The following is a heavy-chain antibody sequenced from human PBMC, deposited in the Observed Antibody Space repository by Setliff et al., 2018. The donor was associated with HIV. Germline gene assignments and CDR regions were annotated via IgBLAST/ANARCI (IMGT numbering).Heavy chain of an antibody. CDR2: IKSKTDGGTT. D-gene: IGHD2-21*02. J-gene: IGHJ2*01. CDR3: TTAHIVVVTANLSFDL. CDR1: GFTFSNAW. V-gene: IGHV3-15*01. Sequence: NPGGSLRLSCAASGFTFSNAWMRWVRQTPGKGLEWVGHIKSKTDGGTTDYAAPVKGRFTISRDDSKNMLYLQMNSLKTEDTAVYYCTTAHIVVVTANLSFDLWGRGTLVTVSS.